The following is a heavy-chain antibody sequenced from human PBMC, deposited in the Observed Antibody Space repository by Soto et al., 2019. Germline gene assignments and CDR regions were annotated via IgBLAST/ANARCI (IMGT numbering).Heavy chain of an antibody. D-gene: IGHD3-9*01. CDR1: GGSISSSSYY. Sequence: SETLSLTCTVSGGSISSSSYYWGWIRQPPGKGLEWIGSIYYSGSTYYNPSLKSRVTISVDTSKNQFSLKLSSVTAADTAVYYCARTKYYDILTGYYKGAFDIWGQGTMVTVSS. V-gene: IGHV4-39*01. CDR2: IYYSGST. J-gene: IGHJ3*02. CDR3: ARTKYYDILTGYYKGAFDI.